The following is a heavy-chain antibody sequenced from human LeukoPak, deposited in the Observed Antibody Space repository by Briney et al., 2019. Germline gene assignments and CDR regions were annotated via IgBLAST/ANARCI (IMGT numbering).Heavy chain of an antibody. D-gene: IGHD2-2*01. CDR2: IYNVGTK. V-gene: IGHV3-66*01. CDR3: VKEGGYCSTTNCPLGY. Sequence: PGGSLRLSCDASGFTVSTNYMAWVRQAPGEGLEWVSVIYNVGTKFYADSVKGRFTISRDNPDNTLHLQMNSLRVEDTAVYYCVKEGGYCSTTNCPLGYWGQGTLVTVSS. J-gene: IGHJ4*02. CDR1: GFTVSTNY.